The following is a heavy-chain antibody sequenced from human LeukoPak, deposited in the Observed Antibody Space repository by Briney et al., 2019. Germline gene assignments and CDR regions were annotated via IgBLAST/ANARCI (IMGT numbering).Heavy chain of an antibody. Sequence: PGGSLRLSCEASGFTFSTYWMSWVRQAPGKGLEWVANIKQDGSEKYYVDSVKGRLTISRDNAKKSLYLQMNSLRAEDTAVYYCASTVVGHMNDYWGQGTLVTVSS. D-gene: IGHD6-19*01. CDR1: GFTFSTYW. CDR2: IKQDGSEK. J-gene: IGHJ4*02. CDR3: ASTVVGHMNDY. V-gene: IGHV3-7*02.